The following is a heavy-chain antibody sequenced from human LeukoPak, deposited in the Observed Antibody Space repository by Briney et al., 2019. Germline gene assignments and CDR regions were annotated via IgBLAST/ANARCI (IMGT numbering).Heavy chain of an antibody. Sequence: SETLSLTCAVYGGSFSGYYWSWIRQPPGKGLEWIGEINHSGSTNYNPSLKSRVTISVDTSKNQFSLKLSSVTAADTAVYYCAMPEGGGDAFDIWGQGTMVTVSS. CDR1: GGSFSGYY. V-gene: IGHV4-34*01. CDR3: AMPEGGGDAFDI. J-gene: IGHJ3*02. CDR2: INHSGST. D-gene: IGHD4-23*01.